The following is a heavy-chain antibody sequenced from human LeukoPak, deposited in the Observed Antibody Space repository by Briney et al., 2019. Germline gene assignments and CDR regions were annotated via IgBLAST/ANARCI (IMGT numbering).Heavy chain of an antibody. CDR1: GFTFSSYA. Sequence: GGSLRLSCAASGFTFSSYAMSWVRQAPGKGLEWVSAISGSGGSTYYADSVKGRFTISRDNSKNTLYLQMNSLRAEDTAVYYCAKDMGYGDYAVSPPFDHWGQGTLVTVSS. V-gene: IGHV3-23*01. J-gene: IGHJ4*02. CDR2: ISGSGGST. CDR3: AKDMGYGDYAVSPPFDH. D-gene: IGHD4-17*01.